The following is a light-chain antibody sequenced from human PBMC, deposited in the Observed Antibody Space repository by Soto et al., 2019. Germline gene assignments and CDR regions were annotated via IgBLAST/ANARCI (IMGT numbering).Light chain of an antibody. CDR3: QSYDSSLSVV. CDR2: GNT. J-gene: IGLJ2*01. V-gene: IGLV1-40*01. CDR1: SSNIGARYD. Sequence: QSVLTQPPSVSGAPGQRVTISCTGSSSNIGARYDVHWYQQLPGTAPKLLIHGNTNRPSGVPDRFSGSKSGTSASLAITGLQAEDEAYYYCQSYDSSLSVVFGGGTKLTVL.